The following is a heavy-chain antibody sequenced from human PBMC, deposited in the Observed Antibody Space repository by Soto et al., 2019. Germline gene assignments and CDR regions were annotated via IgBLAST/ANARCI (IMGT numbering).Heavy chain of an antibody. CDR1: GFSLSTSGVG. Sequence: QITLKESGPTLVKPTQTLTLTCTFSGFSLSTSGVGVGWIRQPPGKALEWLALIYWDDDKRYSPSLKSRLTITKDTSKHPVVLTLTNMDTVDTATYYCTHRPSYCSGGSCYSGFDYWGQGTLVTVSS. V-gene: IGHV2-5*02. D-gene: IGHD2-15*01. J-gene: IGHJ4*02. CDR2: IYWDDDK. CDR3: THRPSYCSGGSCYSGFDY.